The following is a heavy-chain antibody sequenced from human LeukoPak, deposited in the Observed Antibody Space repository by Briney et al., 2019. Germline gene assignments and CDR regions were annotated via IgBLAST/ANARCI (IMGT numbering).Heavy chain of an antibody. CDR2: IRYDGSNK. CDR1: GFTFSSYG. CDR3: AKVSLSRAINYYYYYMDV. Sequence: PGGSLRLSCAASGFTFSSYGMHRVRQAPGKGLEWVAFIRYDGSNKYYADSVKGRFTISRDNSKNTLYLQMNSLRAEDTAVYYCAKVSLSRAINYYYYYMDVWGKGTTVTVSS. J-gene: IGHJ6*03. V-gene: IGHV3-30*02.